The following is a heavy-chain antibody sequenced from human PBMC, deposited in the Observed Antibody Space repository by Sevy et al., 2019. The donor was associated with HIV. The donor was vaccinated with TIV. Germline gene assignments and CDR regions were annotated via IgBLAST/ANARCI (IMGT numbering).Heavy chain of an antibody. CDR2: IYYNGHI. J-gene: IGHJ4*02. D-gene: IGHD3-3*02. CDR1: GGSITSLY. V-gene: IGHV4-59*08. Sequence: LSLTCTVSGGSITSLYWNCIRQPPGKGLEWIANIYYNGHINYNPSLKSRVTLSLDTSKNQFSLRLSSVTAADTAMYYCAGENARGRGYSWGQGTLVTVSS. CDR3: AGENARGRGYS.